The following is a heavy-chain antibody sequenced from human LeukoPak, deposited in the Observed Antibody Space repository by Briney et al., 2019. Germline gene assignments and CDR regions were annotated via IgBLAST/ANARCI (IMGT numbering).Heavy chain of an antibody. V-gene: IGHV1-2*02. D-gene: IGHD6-19*01. J-gene: IGHJ4*02. CDR1: GYTFTGYY. CDR3: ARGIAVAGPYYFDY. CDR2: INPNSGGT. Sequence: ASLTVSCKASGYTFTGYYMHWVRQAPGQGLEWMGWINPNSGGTNYAQKFQGRVTMTRDTSISTAYMELSRLRSDDTAVYYCARGIAVAGPYYFDYWGQGTLVTVSS.